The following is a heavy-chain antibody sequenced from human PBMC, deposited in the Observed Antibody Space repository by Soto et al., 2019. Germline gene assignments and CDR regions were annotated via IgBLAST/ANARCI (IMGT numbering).Heavy chain of an antibody. Sequence: ASVKVSCKASGGTFSSYAISWVRQAPGQGLEWMGGIIPIFGTANYAQKFQGRVTITADESTSTAYMELSSLRSEDTAVFYCARGSRYFDWLPYYFDYWGQGTLVTVSS. CDR1: GGTFSSYA. V-gene: IGHV1-69*13. D-gene: IGHD3-9*01. J-gene: IGHJ4*02. CDR3: ARGSRYFDWLPYYFDY. CDR2: IIPIFGTA.